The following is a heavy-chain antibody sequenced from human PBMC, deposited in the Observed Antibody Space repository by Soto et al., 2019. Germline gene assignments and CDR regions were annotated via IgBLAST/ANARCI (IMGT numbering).Heavy chain of an antibody. D-gene: IGHD5-12*01. CDR3: ARDRRDGYNYAFYI. CDR1: GGTFSSYT. Sequence: ASVKVSCKASGGTFSSYTISWVRQAPGQGLEWIGRIIPILGIANYAQKFQGGVTITADKSTSTAYMELSSLRSEDTAVYYCARDRRDGYNYAFYIWGQGTIVTVSS. J-gene: IGHJ3*02. CDR2: IIPILGIA. V-gene: IGHV1-69*04.